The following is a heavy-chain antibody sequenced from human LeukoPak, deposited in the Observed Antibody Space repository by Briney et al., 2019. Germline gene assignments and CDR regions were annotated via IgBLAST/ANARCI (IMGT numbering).Heavy chain of an antibody. V-gene: IGHV3-53*01. Sequence: HPGGSLRLSCAASGFTVSSNYMSWVRQAPGKGLEWVSVIYSGGSTYYADSVKGRFTISRDNSKNTLYLQMNSLRAEDTAVYYCARDPLGYCSGGSCGDWGQGTLVTVSS. CDR3: ARDPLGYCSGGSCGD. J-gene: IGHJ4*02. CDR1: GFTVSSNY. D-gene: IGHD2-15*01. CDR2: IYSGGST.